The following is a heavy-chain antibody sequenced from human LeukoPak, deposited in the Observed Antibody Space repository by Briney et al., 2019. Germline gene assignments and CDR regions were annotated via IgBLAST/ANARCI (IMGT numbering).Heavy chain of an antibody. D-gene: IGHD2-2*01. CDR1: GFTFSSYA. Sequence: GGSLRLSCAASGFTFSSYAMLWVRQAPGKGLEWVAVISYDGSNKYYADSVKGRFTISRDNSKNTLYLQMNSLRAEDTAVYYCARGYCSSTSCPRYYFDYWGQGTLVTVSS. CDR2: ISYDGSNK. V-gene: IGHV3-30-3*01. J-gene: IGHJ4*02. CDR3: ARGYCSSTSCPRYYFDY.